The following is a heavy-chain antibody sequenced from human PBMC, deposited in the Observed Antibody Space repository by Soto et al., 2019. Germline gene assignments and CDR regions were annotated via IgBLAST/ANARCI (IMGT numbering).Heavy chain of an antibody. D-gene: IGHD5-18*01. Sequence: QVQQVQSGAEVKKPGASVKVSCKASCYTFTSYGISWVRQAPGQGLEWMGWISAYNGNTNYAQKLQGRVTMTTDTSTSTAYMERRSLRSDDTAVYYCARGGLTVDTAMGVGKWGQGTLVTVSS. CDR2: ISAYNGNT. CDR1: CYTFTSYG. J-gene: IGHJ4*02. V-gene: IGHV1-18*01. CDR3: ARGGLTVDTAMGVGK.